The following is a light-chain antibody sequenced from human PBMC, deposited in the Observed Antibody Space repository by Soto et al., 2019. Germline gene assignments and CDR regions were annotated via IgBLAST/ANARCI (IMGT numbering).Light chain of an antibody. Sequence: QSVLTQPPSASGSPGQSVTISCTGTSSDVGGYNYVSWYQQHPGKAPKLMIHEVSKRPSGVPDRFSGSKSGNTASLTVSGLQAEDEADYYCSSYAGSIFYVFGTGTKVTVL. CDR1: SSDVGGYNY. CDR3: SSYAGSIFYV. CDR2: EVS. V-gene: IGLV2-8*01. J-gene: IGLJ1*01.